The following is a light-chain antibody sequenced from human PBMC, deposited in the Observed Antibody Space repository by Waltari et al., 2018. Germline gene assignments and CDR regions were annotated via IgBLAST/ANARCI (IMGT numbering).Light chain of an antibody. CDR2: DVS. J-gene: IGLJ2*01. CDR3: CSYADNYFVV. CDR1: ISAVGGSTS. V-gene: IGLV2-11*01. Sequence: QSALTQPRSVSGSPGQSVAVSCPGTISAVGGSTSVPWYQHHPGKAPKLMIYDVSKRPSGVPDRFSGSKSGNTASLTISGLQAEDEADYYCCSYADNYFVVFGGGTKLTVL.